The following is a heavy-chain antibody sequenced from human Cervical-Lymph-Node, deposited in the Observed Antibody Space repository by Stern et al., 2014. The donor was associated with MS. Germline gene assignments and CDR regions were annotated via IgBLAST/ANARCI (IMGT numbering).Heavy chain of an antibody. J-gene: IGHJ5*02. Sequence: EVQLVESGGGLVQPGGSLRLSCAASGFTFSSYAMSWVRQAPGKGLEWVSAISGSGGSTYYADSVKGRFTISRDNSKNTLYLQMNSLRAEDTAVYYCAKDHPYFDWLLSKYNWFDPWGQGTLVTVSS. CDR2: ISGSGGST. CDR3: AKDHPYFDWLLSKYNWFDP. D-gene: IGHD3-9*01. CDR1: GFTFSSYA. V-gene: IGHV3-23*04.